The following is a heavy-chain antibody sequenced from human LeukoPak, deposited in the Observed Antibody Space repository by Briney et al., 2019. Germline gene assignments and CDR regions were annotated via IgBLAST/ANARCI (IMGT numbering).Heavy chain of an antibody. V-gene: IGHV4-39*01. CDR1: GGFISSSSYC. D-gene: IGHD1-26*01. CDR2: IFYSGST. Sequence: SETLSLTCTVSGGFISSSSYCWGWIPQPPGKGLEWIRSIFYSGSTYYNPSIKRRVTISVDTSKNQFSLRLSSVNGADKAFYYCARHGIIVGASFQRWGQGTLVTVSS. CDR3: ARHGIIVGASFQR. J-gene: IGHJ1*01.